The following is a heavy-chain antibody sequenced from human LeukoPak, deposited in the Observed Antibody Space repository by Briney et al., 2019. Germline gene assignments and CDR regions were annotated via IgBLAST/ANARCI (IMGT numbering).Heavy chain of an antibody. CDR2: ISSSSSYI. CDR3: ARDVGYYYDSSGLDY. Sequence: PGGSLRLSCAASGFTFSSYSMNWVRQAPGKGLEWVSSISSSSSYIYYADSVKGRFTISRDNAKNSLYLQMNSLRAEDTAVYYCARDVGYYYDSSGLDYWGQGNLVTVSS. V-gene: IGHV3-21*01. D-gene: IGHD3-22*01. CDR1: GFTFSSYS. J-gene: IGHJ4*02.